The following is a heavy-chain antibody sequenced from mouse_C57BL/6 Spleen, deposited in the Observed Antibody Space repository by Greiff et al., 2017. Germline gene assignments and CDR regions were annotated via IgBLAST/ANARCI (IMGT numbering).Heavy chain of an antibody. V-gene: IGHV1-76*01. J-gene: IGHJ4*01. CDR3: SSGRVYGNYEDYAMDY. Sequence: QVQLQQSGAELVRPGASVKLSCKASGYTFTDYYLNWVKQRPGQGLEWIARIYPGSGTTYYNEKFKGKATLTAEKSSSTAYMQLSSLTSEDSSVYFCSSGRVYGNYEDYAMDYWGQGTSVTVSS. CDR1: GYTFTDYY. CDR2: IYPGSGTT. D-gene: IGHD2-1*01.